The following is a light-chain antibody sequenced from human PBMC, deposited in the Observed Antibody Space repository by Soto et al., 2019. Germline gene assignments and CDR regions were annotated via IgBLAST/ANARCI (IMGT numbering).Light chain of an antibody. CDR2: QAS. V-gene: IGKV1-5*03. CDR1: QSISSW. Sequence: DIQMTQSPSTLSASVGDRVTITCRASQSISSWLAWYQQKPGKAPKLLIFQASSLKSGVPSRFSGSGSATEYPLTISSLQPDDSATYYCEDYSSSSGLTFGGGTKVEIK. J-gene: IGKJ4*01. CDR3: EDYSSSSGLT.